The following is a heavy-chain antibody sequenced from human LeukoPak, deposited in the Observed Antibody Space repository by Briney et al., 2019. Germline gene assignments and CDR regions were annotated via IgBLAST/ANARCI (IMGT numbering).Heavy chain of an antibody. Sequence: PGGSLRLSCAASGFTFSSYSMNWVGQAPGKGMEWVSSISSSSSFIYYADSVKGRFTLSRDNAKNSLYLQMNSLRADDTAVYYCARDYYGANWGQGTLVTVSS. CDR1: GFTFSSYS. J-gene: IGHJ4*02. V-gene: IGHV3-21*01. CDR2: ISSSSSFI. CDR3: ARDYYGAN. D-gene: IGHD4-17*01.